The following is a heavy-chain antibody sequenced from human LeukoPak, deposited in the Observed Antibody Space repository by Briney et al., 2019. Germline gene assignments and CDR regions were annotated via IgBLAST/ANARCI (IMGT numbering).Heavy chain of an antibody. CDR2: MNPNSGNT. CDR3: ARRRGGRMGFDY. J-gene: IGHJ4*02. V-gene: IGHV1-8*01. Sequence: GASVKVSCKASGYTFTSYGINWVRQATGQGLEWMGWMNPNSGNTGYAQKFQGRVTMTRNTSISTAYMELSSPRSEDTAVYYCARRRGGRMGFDYWGQGTLVTVSS. D-gene: IGHD2-8*01. CDR1: GYTFTSYG.